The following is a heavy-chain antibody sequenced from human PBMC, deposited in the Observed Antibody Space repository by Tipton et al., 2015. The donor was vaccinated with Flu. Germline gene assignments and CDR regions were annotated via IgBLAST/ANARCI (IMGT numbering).Heavy chain of an antibody. D-gene: IGHD1-26*01. J-gene: IGHJ5*02. CDR3: ARDEVGATTMTWFDP. CDR1: GYTFTSYY. CDR2: INPSGGST. Sequence: QSGAEVKKPGASVKVSCKASGYTFTSYYMHWVRQAPGQGLEWMGIINPSGGSTSYAQKFQGRVTMTRDTSTSTVYMGLSSLRSEDTAVYYCARDEVGATTMTWFDPWGQGTLVTVSS. V-gene: IGHV1-46*01.